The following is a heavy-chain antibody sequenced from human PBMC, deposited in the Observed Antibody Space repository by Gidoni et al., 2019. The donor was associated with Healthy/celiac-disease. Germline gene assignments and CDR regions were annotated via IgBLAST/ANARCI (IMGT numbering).Heavy chain of an antibody. J-gene: IGHJ4*02. V-gene: IGHV4-34*01. CDR3: ARGRYYDFSPNYFDY. CDR2: SNHSGST. D-gene: IGHD3-3*01. Sequence: QVQLQQWGAGLLKPSENLSLTCEVYGGSFTGYYWTWVRQPPGKGLEWIGESNHSGSTNYNPSLKSRVTISVDTSENQFSLKLSSVTAADTAVYYCARGRYYDFSPNYFDYWGQGTLVTVSS. CDR1: GGSFTGYY.